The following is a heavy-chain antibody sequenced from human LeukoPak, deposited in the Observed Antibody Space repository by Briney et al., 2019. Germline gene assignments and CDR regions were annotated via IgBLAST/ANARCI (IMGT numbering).Heavy chain of an antibody. V-gene: IGHV3-21*01. CDR1: GFTFSSYS. CDR2: ISSSSSYI. CDR3: AREAVASLGENWFDP. Sequence: ASLRLSCAASGFTFSSYSMNWVRQAPGKGLEWVSSISSSSSYIYYADSVKGRFTISRDNAKNSLYLQMNSLRAEDTAVYYCAREAVASLGENWFDPWGQGTLVTVSS. J-gene: IGHJ5*02. D-gene: IGHD6-19*01.